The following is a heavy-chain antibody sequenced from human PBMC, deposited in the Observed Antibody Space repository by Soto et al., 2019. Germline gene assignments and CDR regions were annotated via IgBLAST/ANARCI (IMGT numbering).Heavy chain of an antibody. Sequence: QVQLVQSGAEVKKPGSSVKVSCKASGGTFSSYTISWVRQAPGQGLEWMGRIIPILGIANYAQKVQCRVTITADKSTSTAYMELSSLRSEDTAVYYCARVYSGSCWPDYWGQGTLVTVSS. J-gene: IGHJ4*02. D-gene: IGHD1-26*01. CDR2: IIPILGIA. V-gene: IGHV1-69*02. CDR1: GGTFSSYT. CDR3: ARVYSGSCWPDY.